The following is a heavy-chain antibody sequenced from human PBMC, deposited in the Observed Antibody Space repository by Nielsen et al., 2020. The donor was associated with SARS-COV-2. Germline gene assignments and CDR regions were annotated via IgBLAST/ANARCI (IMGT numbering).Heavy chain of an antibody. J-gene: IGHJ4*02. V-gene: IGHV3-33*06. Sequence: GGSLRLSCAASGFTFSSYGMHWVRQAPGKGLEWVAVIWYDGSNKYYADSVKGRFTISRDNSKNTLYLQMNSLRAEDTAVYYCAKSTARSSASPFDYWGQGTLLTVSS. CDR3: AKSTARSSASPFDY. CDR2: IWYDGSNK. D-gene: IGHD6-19*01. CDR1: GFTFSSYG.